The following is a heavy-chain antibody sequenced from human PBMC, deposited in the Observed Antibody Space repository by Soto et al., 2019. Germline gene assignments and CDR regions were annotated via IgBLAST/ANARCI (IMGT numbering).Heavy chain of an antibody. CDR1: GGSFSGYY. J-gene: IGHJ6*03. CDR3: ARRIAAAGFYSYYMDV. V-gene: IGHV4-34*01. Sequence: SETLSLTCAVYGGSFSGYYWSWIRQPPGKGLEWIGEINHSGSTNYNPSLKSRVTISVDTSKNQFSLKLSSVTAADTAVYYCARRIAAAGFYSYYMDVWGKGTTVTVSS. CDR2: INHSGST. D-gene: IGHD6-13*01.